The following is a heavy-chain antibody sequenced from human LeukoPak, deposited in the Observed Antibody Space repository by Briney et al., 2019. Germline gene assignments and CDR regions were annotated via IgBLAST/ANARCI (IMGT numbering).Heavy chain of an antibody. CDR3: ARIAARDGTSYYYYYMDV. D-gene: IGHD6-6*01. CDR1: GFTFRTHA. J-gene: IGHJ6*03. CDR2: ISGSGGST. Sequence: PGGSLRLSCAASGFTFRTHAMSWVRQAPGKGLEWVSAISGSGGSTYYADSVKGRFTISRDNSKNTLYLQMNSLRAEDTAVYYCARIAARDGTSYYYYYMDVWGKGTTVTVSS. V-gene: IGHV3-23*01.